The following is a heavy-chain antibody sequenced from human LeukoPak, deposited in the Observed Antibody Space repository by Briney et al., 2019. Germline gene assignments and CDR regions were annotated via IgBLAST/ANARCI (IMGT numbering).Heavy chain of an antibody. CDR1: GFTFSSCA. V-gene: IGHV3-23*01. J-gene: IGHJ4*02. Sequence: PGGSLRLSCAASGFTFSSCAMSWVRQAPGKGLEWVSAISGSGGRPYYADSVKGRFTISRDNSKNTLFLQLNSLSAEDTGVYYCARTTGNGHWLIQFWGQGTLVTVSS. D-gene: IGHD4-23*01. CDR3: ARTTGNGHWLIQF. CDR2: ISGSGGRP.